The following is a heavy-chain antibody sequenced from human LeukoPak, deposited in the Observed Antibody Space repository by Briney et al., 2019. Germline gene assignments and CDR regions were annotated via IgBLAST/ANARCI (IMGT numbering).Heavy chain of an antibody. D-gene: IGHD3-22*01. CDR2: ISGSGGGT. CDR3: AKYRGLRYYDD. V-gene: IGHV3-23*01. J-gene: IGHJ4*02. Sequence: GGSLRLSCAASGFTFSSYAMSCVSQAPGKGLEWVSAISGSGGGTYYADYVKGRFTISRDNSKNTLYLQVNSLRAEDTAVYYCAKYRGLRYYDDWGQGTLVTVSS. CDR1: GFTFSSYA.